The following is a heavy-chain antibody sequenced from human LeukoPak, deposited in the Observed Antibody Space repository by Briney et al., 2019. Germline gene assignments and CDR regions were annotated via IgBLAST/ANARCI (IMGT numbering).Heavy chain of an antibody. CDR3: ARGLNYYYYMDV. J-gene: IGHJ6*03. CDR2: IIPIFGTA. CDR1: GGTFNSYA. Sequence: ASVKVSCKASGGTFNSYAISWVRQAPGQGLEWMGGIIPIFGTANYAQKFQGRVTITADKSTSTAYMELSSLRSEDTAVYYCARGLNYYYYMDVWGKGTTVTVSS. D-gene: IGHD3-16*01. V-gene: IGHV1-69*06.